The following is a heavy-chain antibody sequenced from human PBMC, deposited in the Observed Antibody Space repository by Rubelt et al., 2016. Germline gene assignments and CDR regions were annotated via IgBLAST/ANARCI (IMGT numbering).Heavy chain of an antibody. CDR1: GGSFSGYY. V-gene: IGHV4-34*01. CDR3: ARGPSRDGYNYVYFQH. D-gene: IGHD5-24*01. J-gene: IGHJ1*01. Sequence: QVQLQQWGAGLLKPSETLSLTCAVYGGSFSGYYWSWIRQPPGKGLEWIGEINHSGSTNYNPSCKGRVTISLDPSKNQLSLKLSSVTAADTAVYYCARGPSRDGYNYVYFQHWGQGTLVTVSS. CDR2: INHSGST.